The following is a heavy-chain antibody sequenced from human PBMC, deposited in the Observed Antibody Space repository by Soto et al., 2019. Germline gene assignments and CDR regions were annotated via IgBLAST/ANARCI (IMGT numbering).Heavy chain of an antibody. Sequence: SETLSLTCTVSGFSISSGGYYWSWIRQHPGKGLEWIGYIYYSGSTYYNPSLKSRVTISVDTSKNQFSLKLSSVTAADTAVYYCARAGYCSGGSCYSLYYFDYWGQGTLVTVSS. CDR3: ARAGYCSGGSCYSLYYFDY. V-gene: IGHV4-31*03. J-gene: IGHJ4*02. CDR1: GFSISSGGYY. CDR2: IYYSGST. D-gene: IGHD2-15*01.